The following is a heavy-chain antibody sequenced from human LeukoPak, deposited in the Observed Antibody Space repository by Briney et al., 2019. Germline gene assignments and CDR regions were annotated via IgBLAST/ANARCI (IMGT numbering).Heavy chain of an antibody. V-gene: IGHV3-30*02. CDR2: IRYDGSDK. CDR3: ARDHISSGWYRGFDP. D-gene: IGHD6-19*01. Sequence: PGGSLRLSCVTSGFTFTNYGMHWGRQAPGKGLEWVAFIRYDGSDKYYADSVKGRFIMSRDNSKNTLYLQMNRLRAEDTAVYYCARDHISSGWYRGFDPWGQGTLVTVSS. CDR1: GFTFTNYG. J-gene: IGHJ5*02.